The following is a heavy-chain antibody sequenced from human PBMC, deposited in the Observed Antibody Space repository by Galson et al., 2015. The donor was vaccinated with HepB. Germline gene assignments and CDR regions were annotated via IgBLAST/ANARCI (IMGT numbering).Heavy chain of an antibody. CDR2: TYYRSKWYH. Sequence: CAISGDSVSTNSAAWFWIRQSPSRGLEWLGRTYYRSKWYHDYAESVKSRIIINPDTSKNQFSLQLNSVTPDDTAVYYCARDPGVEVNRGYFDFWGQGTLVTVSS. CDR3: ARDPGVEVNRGYFDF. V-gene: IGHV6-1*01. D-gene: IGHD3-22*01. CDR1: GDSVSTNSAA. J-gene: IGHJ4*02.